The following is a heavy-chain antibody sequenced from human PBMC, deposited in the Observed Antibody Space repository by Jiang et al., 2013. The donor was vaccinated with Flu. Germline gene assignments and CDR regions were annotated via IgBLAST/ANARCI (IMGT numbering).Heavy chain of an antibody. Sequence: GAEVKKPGASVKVSCKASGYTFTSYGISWVRQAPGQGLEWMGWISAYNGNTNYAQKLQGRVTMTTDTSTSTAYMELRSLRSDDTAVYYCARVFCSGGSCYPYYFDYWGQGTLVTVSS. CDR3: ARVFCSGGSCYPYYFDY. D-gene: IGHD2-15*01. CDR2: ISAYNGNT. CDR1: GYTFTSYG. J-gene: IGHJ4*02. V-gene: IGHV1-18*01.